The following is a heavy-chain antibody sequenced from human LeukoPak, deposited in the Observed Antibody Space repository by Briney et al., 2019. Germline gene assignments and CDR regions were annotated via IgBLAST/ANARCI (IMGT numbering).Heavy chain of an antibody. Sequence: PSETLSLTCTVSGGSISSSSYYWGWIRPPPGKGLEWIGTIYYSGSTYYNPALKSRVSISVDTSKNQLSLKLSSVTAADTAVYYCVTRLKGLNGYSSSWYSVEVDYWGQGTLVTVSS. D-gene: IGHD6-13*01. J-gene: IGHJ4*02. CDR2: IYYSGST. V-gene: IGHV4-39*01. CDR1: GGSISSSSYY. CDR3: VTRLKGLNGYSSSWYSVEVDY.